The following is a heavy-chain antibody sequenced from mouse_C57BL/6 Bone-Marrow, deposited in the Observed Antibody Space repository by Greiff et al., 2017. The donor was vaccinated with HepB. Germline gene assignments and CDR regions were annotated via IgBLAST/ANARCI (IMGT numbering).Heavy chain of an antibody. J-gene: IGHJ1*03. D-gene: IGHD1-1*01. CDR1: GFTFSSYA. Sequence: DVHLVESGEGLVKPGGSLKLSCAASGFTFSSYAMSWVRQTPEKRLEWVAYISSGGDYIYYADTVKGRFTISRDNARNTLYLQMSSLKSEDTAMYYCTRDHYGSWYFDVWGTGTTVTVSS. CDR3: TRDHYGSWYFDV. CDR2: ISSGGDYI. V-gene: IGHV5-9-1*02.